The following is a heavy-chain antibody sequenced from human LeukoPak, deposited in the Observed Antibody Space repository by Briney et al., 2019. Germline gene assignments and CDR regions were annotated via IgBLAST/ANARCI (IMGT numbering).Heavy chain of an antibody. D-gene: IGHD6-13*01. V-gene: IGHV1-46*01. CDR3: ALIAPPHN. J-gene: IGHJ4*02. Sequence: ASVKVSCKASGITFTRYYIHWERQAPGRGLEWMGKINPSGTITTYAPKYQGRVTVTKDTSTNTVYMELSSLRSDDTAVYYCALIAPPHNWGQGTLVTVSS. CDR2: INPSGTIT. CDR1: GITFTRYY.